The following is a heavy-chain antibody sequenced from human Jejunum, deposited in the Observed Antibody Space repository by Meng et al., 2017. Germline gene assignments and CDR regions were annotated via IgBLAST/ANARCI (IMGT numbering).Heavy chain of an antibody. CDR2: IPDSGSA. CDR3: AGVGRASLNFDY. V-gene: IGHV4-61*01. CDR1: DFSVSSGSFY. D-gene: IGHD3-10*01. J-gene: IGHJ4*02. Sequence: SETLSLTCSVSDFSVSSGSFYWSWVRQPPGLGLEWIGYIPDSGSANYNPSLTSRVAISLEMSKKQFSMMMTSVTAADTAVYYCAGVGRASLNFDYWGQGNRVNGSS.